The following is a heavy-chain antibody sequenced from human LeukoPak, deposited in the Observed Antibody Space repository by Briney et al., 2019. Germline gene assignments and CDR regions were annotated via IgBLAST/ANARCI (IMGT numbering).Heavy chain of an antibody. Sequence: SETLSLTCAVSGYSINSGYFWGWIRQPPGKGLEWIGNIYHTGSTYYKSSLKSRVTISVDTSKNQFSLKLSSVTAVDTAVYYCARKGIAVTGIYDYWGQGILVTVSS. CDR1: GYSINSGYF. J-gene: IGHJ4*02. CDR3: ARKGIAVTGIYDY. CDR2: IYHTGST. D-gene: IGHD6-19*01. V-gene: IGHV4-38-2*01.